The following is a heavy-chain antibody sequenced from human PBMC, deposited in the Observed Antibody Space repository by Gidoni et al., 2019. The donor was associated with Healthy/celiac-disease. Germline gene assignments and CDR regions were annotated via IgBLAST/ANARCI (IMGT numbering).Heavy chain of an antibody. Sequence: QVQLVQSGAEVTMPGSSVKVSCTASGGTFSSYAISWVRQAPGQGLEWMGVIIPIFGTANYAQKFQGRVTITADESTSTAYMELSSLRSEDTAVYYCARSLSIGSGSIDLDYWGQGTLVTVSS. CDR1: GGTFSSYA. D-gene: IGHD3-10*01. CDR2: IIPIFGTA. J-gene: IGHJ4*02. CDR3: ARSLSIGSGSIDLDY. V-gene: IGHV1-69*01.